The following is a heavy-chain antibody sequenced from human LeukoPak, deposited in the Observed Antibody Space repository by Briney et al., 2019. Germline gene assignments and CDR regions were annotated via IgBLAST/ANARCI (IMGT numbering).Heavy chain of an antibody. J-gene: IGHJ4*02. D-gene: IGHD6-13*01. CDR1: GGSISSGSYY. CDR3: ARGVVAAAGRTFDF. CDR2: IYTSGST. Sequence: SQTLSLTCTVSGGSISSGSYYWSWIRQPAGKGLEWIGRIYTSGSTNYNPSLKSRVTISLDTSKNQFSLKLSSVTAADTAVYYCARGVVAAAGRTFDFWGQGTLVTVSS. V-gene: IGHV4-61*02.